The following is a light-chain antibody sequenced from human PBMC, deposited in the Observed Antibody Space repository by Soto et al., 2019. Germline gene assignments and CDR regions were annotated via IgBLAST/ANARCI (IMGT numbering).Light chain of an antibody. CDR2: EVS. CDR3: SSYAGSNNFVV. Sequence: QSALTQPPSASGSPGQSVTISCTGTSSDVGGYNYVSWYQQHSGKAPNLMIYEVSKRPSGVPDRFSGSKSGKPASLTVSGLQAGDEADYYCSSYAGSNNFVVFGGGTQLTVL. J-gene: IGLJ2*01. V-gene: IGLV2-8*01. CDR1: SSDVGGYNY.